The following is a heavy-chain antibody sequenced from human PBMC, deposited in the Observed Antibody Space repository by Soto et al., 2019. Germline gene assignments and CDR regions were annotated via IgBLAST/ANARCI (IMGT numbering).Heavy chain of an antibody. V-gene: IGHV3-48*02. CDR1: GFTFSSYS. CDR2: ISSHSSTL. J-gene: IGHJ5*02. CDR3: VRDGSGNLYLNWFHR. D-gene: IGHD1-26*01. Sequence: LRLSCAASGFTFSSYSMNWVRQAPGRGLEWVSYISSHSSTLHYADSVRGRFTISRDNAGNSLYLQTNNLRDEDTAIYYCVRDGSGNLYLNWFHRWGQGTRVNVS.